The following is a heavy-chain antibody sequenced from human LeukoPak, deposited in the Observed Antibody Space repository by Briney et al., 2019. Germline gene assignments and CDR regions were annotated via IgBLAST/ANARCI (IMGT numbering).Heavy chain of an antibody. CDR3: ARDPGQSTYNDPFFGMDV. D-gene: IGHD1-1*01. CDR1: ELTFSIQP. V-gene: IGHV3-30*04. J-gene: IGHJ6*02. CDR2: VSYDGTNK. Sequence: HPGGSLRPPVAAPELTFSIQPMNWVPQAPGKGREGVSLVSYDGTNKYYAASVKGRFTISRDNSKHTLYLQMDSLKPDDTAVYYCARDPGQSTYNDPFFGMDVWGQGTTVTVSS.